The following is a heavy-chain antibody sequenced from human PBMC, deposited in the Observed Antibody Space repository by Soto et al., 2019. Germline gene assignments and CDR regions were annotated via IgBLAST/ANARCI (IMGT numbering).Heavy chain of an antibody. CDR2: INPNSGGT. CDR3: AREGGLEWLLHYGMDV. V-gene: IGHV1-2*02. J-gene: IGHJ6*02. CDR1: GYTFTGYD. Sequence: QVQLVQSGAEVKKPGASVTVSCKASGYTFTGYDMHWVRQAPGQGLECMGWINPNSGGTNYAQKFQGRVTMTRDTSISTAYMELSRLRSDDTAVYYCAREGGLEWLLHYGMDVWGQGTTVTVSS. D-gene: IGHD3-3*01.